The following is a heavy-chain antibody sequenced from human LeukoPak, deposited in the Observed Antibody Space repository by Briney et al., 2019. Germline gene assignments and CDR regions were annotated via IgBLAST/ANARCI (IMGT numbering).Heavy chain of an antibody. CDR1: GFTLSIYS. J-gene: IGHJ1*01. Sequence: GGSLRLSCEVSGFTLSIYSMTWVRQAPGKGLEWVSSFRSSGRDIIYGDSVRGRFTIARDDAKNSLYLQMNSLRAEDTAVYYCARGPGIAVAPLQHWGQGTLVTVSS. D-gene: IGHD6-19*01. V-gene: IGHV3-21*01. CDR3: ARGPGIAVAPLQH. CDR2: FRSSGRDI.